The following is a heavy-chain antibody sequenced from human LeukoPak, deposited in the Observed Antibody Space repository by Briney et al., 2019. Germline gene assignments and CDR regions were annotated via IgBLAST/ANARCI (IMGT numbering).Heavy chain of an antibody. Sequence: GGSLRLSCAASGFTFDDYGMSWVRQAPGKGLEWVGRIKSKTDGGTTDYAAPVKGRFTISRDDSKTTVYLQMNSLKTEDTAVYYCTTPSSVVTGPFDYWGQGTLVTVSS. D-gene: IGHD2-21*02. CDR1: GFTFDDYG. CDR2: IKSKTDGGTT. V-gene: IGHV3-15*01. J-gene: IGHJ4*02. CDR3: TTPSSVVTGPFDY.